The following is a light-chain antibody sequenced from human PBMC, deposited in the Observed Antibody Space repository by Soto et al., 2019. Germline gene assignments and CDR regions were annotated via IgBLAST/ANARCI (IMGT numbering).Light chain of an antibody. CDR1: SSDVGGYKY. CDR2: EVT. CDR3: SSYAGSNDVI. V-gene: IGLV2-8*01. Sequence: QSAPTQPPSASGSPGQSVTISCTGTSSDVGGYKYVSWYQQLPGKAPKLKICEVTKRPSGVPDRFSGSKSGNTASLTVSGLRAEDEADYYCSSYAGSNDVIFGGGTKLTVL. J-gene: IGLJ2*01.